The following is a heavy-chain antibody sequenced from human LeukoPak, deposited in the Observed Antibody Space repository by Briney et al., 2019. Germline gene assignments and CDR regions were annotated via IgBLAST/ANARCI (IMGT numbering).Heavy chain of an antibody. CDR2: ISSSGSTI. Sequence: GGSLRLSCAASGFTFSSDAMSWVRQAPGKGLEWVSAISSSGSTIYYADSVKGRFTISRDNAKNSLYLQMNSLRAEDTAVYYCAELGITMIGGVWGKGTTVTISS. CDR3: AELGITMIGGV. D-gene: IGHD3-10*02. CDR1: GFTFSSDA. V-gene: IGHV3-23*01. J-gene: IGHJ6*04.